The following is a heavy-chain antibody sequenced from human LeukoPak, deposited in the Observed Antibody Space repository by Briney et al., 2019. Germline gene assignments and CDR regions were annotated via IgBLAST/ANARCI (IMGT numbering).Heavy chain of an antibody. V-gene: IGHV3-21*04. D-gene: IGHD3-10*01. J-gene: IGHJ6*03. Sequence: GGSLRLSCAASGFTFSSYSMNWVRQAPGKGLEGVSSISSSSRYIYYADSVKGRFTISRDNAKNSLYLQMNSLRAEDTAVYYCAGTYYYGLYYYMDVWGKGTTVTVSS. CDR2: ISSSSRYI. CDR1: GFTFSSYS. CDR3: AGTYYYGLYYYMDV.